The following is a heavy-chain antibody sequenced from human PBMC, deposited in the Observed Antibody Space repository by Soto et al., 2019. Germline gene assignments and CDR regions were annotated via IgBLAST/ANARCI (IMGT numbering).Heavy chain of an antibody. Sequence: SETLSLTCAVYGGSFSGYYWSWIRQPPGKGLEWIGEINHSGSTNYNPSLKSRVSMSVDTSKNQFSLKLVSVTAADTAVYYCARHFVAVVIKGWGYWGQGTLVTSPQ. D-gene: IGHD3-10*01. J-gene: IGHJ4*02. V-gene: IGHV4-34*01. CDR1: GGSFSGYY. CDR3: ARHFVAVVIKGWGY. CDR2: INHSGST.